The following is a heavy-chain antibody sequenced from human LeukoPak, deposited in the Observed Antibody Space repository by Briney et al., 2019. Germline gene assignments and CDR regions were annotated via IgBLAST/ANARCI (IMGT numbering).Heavy chain of an antibody. D-gene: IGHD3-22*01. J-gene: IGHJ6*03. V-gene: IGHV4-34*01. CDR1: GGSFSGYY. Sequence: SETLSLTCAVYGGSFSGYYWSWIRQPPGKGLEWIGEINHRGSTNYNPSLKSRVTISVDTSKNQFSLTLSSVTAADTVVFYRARSRDSSGYYPPSKYSYMDVWGKGTTVTVSS. CDR2: INHRGST. CDR3: ARSRDSSGYYPPSKYSYMDV.